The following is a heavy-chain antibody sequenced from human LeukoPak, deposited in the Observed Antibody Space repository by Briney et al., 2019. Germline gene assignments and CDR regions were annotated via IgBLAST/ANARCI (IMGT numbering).Heavy chain of an antibody. J-gene: IGHJ4*02. CDR3: TPDCGSTSCYLVGLRGFDY. CDR1: GFTFGDYA. CDR2: IRSKAYGGTT. Sequence: PGRSLRLSCTASGFTFGDYAMSWFRQAPGKGLEWVGFIRSKAYGGTTEYAASVKGRFTISRDDSKSIAYLQMNSLKTEDTAVYYCTPDCGSTSCYLVGLRGFDYWGQGTLVTVSS. D-gene: IGHD2-2*01. V-gene: IGHV3-49*03.